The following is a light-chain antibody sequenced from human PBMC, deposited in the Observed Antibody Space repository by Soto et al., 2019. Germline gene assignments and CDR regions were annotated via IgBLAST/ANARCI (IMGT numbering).Light chain of an antibody. V-gene: IGLV1-44*01. CDR2: NNN. J-gene: IGLJ1*01. CDR3: AAWDDSLNGLV. CDR1: SSNIGSNT. Sequence: QSVLTQPPSASGTPGQRVTSSCSGSSSNIGSNTVNWYQQPPGTAPKLLIYNNNQRPSGVPDRFSGSKSGTSASLAISGLQSEDEADYYCAAWDDSLNGLVFGTGTKLTVL.